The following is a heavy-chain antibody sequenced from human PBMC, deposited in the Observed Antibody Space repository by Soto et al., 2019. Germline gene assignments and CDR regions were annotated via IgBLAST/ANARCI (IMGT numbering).Heavy chain of an antibody. CDR2: IYYSGST. CDR1: GGSISSGDYY. D-gene: IGHD2-15*01. Sequence: SETLSLTCTVSGGSISSGDYYWSWIRQPPGKGLEWIGYIYYSGSTYYNPSLKSRVTISVDTSKNQFSLKLSSVTAADTAVYYCARVDVVVVAAPDDGGWFDPWGQGTLVTVSS. CDR3: ARVDVVVVAAPDDGGWFDP. V-gene: IGHV4-30-4*01. J-gene: IGHJ5*02.